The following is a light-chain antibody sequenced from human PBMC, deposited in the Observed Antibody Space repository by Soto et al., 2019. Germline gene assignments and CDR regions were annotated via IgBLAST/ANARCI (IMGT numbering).Light chain of an antibody. V-gene: IGKV1-27*01. CDR3: QKYYSVPFT. Sequence: DIQMTQSPLSLSASAGDKVTITCRASQAIRNNLAGYQQKPGKVPTLLIYAASTLQSGVPSRFSGSGSGTDFTLTISSLQPEDVATYYCQKYYSVPFTFGPGTKVEIK. CDR2: AAS. CDR1: QAIRNN. J-gene: IGKJ3*01.